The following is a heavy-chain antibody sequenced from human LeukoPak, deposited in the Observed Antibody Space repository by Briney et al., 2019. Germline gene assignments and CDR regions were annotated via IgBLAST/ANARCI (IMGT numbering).Heavy chain of an antibody. V-gene: IGHV3-23*01. Sequence: GGSLRLSCAASGFTFSSYAMSWVRQTPGKGLEWVSAISGSGGSTYYADSVKGRFTISRDNSKNTLYLQMNSLRAEDTAVYYCAREVGYDSSGYYSRAFDYWGQGTLVTVSS. D-gene: IGHD3-22*01. CDR3: AREVGYDSSGYYSRAFDY. CDR1: GFTFSSYA. J-gene: IGHJ4*02. CDR2: ISGSGGST.